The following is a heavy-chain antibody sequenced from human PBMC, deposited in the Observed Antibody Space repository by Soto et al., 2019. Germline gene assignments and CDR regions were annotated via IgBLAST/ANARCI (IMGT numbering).Heavy chain of an antibody. CDR3: ARDSSGWYFDY. V-gene: IGHV4-61*01. CDR1: GGSVSSGSYY. Sequence: ASETLSLTCTVSGGSVSSGSYYWSWIRQPPGKGLEWIGYIYYSGSTNYNPSLKSRVTISVDTSKNQFSLKLSSVTAADTAVYYCARDSSGWYFDYWGQGTLVTVSS. D-gene: IGHD6-19*01. J-gene: IGHJ4*02. CDR2: IYYSGST.